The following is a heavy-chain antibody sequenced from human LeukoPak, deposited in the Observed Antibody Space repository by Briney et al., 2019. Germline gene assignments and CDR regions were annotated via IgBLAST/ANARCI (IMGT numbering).Heavy chain of an antibody. CDR2: ISSNGGST. D-gene: IGHD4-11*01. CDR1: GFTFSSYA. J-gene: IGHJ4*02. V-gene: IGHV3-64*01. CDR3: ARALYSDYPLDY. Sequence: GGSLRLSCAASGFTFSSYAMHWVRQAPGKGLEYVSAISSNGGSTYYANSVKGRFTISRDNSKNTLYLQMGSLRAEDMAVYYCARALYSDYPLDYWGQGTLVTVSS.